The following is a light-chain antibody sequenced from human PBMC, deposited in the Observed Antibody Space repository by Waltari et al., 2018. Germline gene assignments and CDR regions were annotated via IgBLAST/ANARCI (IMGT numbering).Light chain of an antibody. V-gene: IGKV4-1*01. Sequence: DIVMTQSPDSLAVSLGERATINCKSSQSVLYSSNNKNYLAWFQQKPGQPPKLLISWASTRESGVPDRFRGSGSGTDFTLTISSLQAEDVAVYYCQQYHSTPLTFGGGTKVEIK. CDR1: QSVLYSSNNKNY. J-gene: IGKJ4*01. CDR3: QQYHSTPLT. CDR2: WAS.